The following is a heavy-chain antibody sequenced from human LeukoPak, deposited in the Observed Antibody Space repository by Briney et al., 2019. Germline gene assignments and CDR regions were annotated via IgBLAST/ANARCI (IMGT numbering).Heavy chain of an antibody. J-gene: IGHJ4*02. D-gene: IGHD6-19*01. CDR2: ISGSGGST. V-gene: IGHV3-23*01. CDR3: AKDESGWDYFDY. CDR1: GFTFSSYA. Sequence: PGGSLRLSCAASGFTFSSYAMSWVRQAPGKGLEWVSAISGSGGSTYYVDSVKGRFTISRDNSKNTLYLQMNSLRAEDTAVYYCAKDESGWDYFDYWGQGTLVTVSS.